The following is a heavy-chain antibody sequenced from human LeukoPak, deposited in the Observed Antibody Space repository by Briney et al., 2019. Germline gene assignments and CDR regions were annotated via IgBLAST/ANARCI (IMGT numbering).Heavy chain of an antibody. V-gene: IGHV3-53*01. CDR3: ARGGYSGYEGYYFDY. CDR2: IYSGGST. Sequence: GGSLRLSCAASGFTVSSNYTSWVRQAPGKGLEWVSVIYSGGSTYYADSVKGRFTISRDNSKNTLYLQMNSLRAEDTAVYYCARGGYSGYEGYYFDYWGQGTLVTVSS. D-gene: IGHD5-12*01. CDR1: GFTVSSNY. J-gene: IGHJ4*02.